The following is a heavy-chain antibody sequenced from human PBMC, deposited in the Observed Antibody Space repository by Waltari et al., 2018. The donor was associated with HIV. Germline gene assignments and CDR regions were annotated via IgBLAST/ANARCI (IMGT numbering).Heavy chain of an antibody. CDR2: IYYTGTT. D-gene: IGHD1-26*01. J-gene: IGHJ4*02. Sequence: QVQLRDSGRGRVKPSEPPSLICHVPATSTRSYYWSWMRQSPGQGLEWLANIYYTGTTNYKPSLKSRVSISIDPSKNQFSLNVRTVTAADTATYYCARQGGSSILLWGQGVRVTVSS. V-gene: IGHV4-59*08. CDR1: ATSTRSYY. CDR3: ARQGGSSILL.